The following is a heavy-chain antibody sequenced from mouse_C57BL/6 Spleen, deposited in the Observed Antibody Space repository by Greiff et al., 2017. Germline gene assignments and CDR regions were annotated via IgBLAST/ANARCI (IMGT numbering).Heavy chain of an antibody. CDR1: GFTFTDYY. CDR3: ARRDGAWFAY. Sequence: DVMLVESGGGLVQPGGSLSLSCAASGFTFTDYYMSWVRQPPGKALEWLGFIRNKANGYTTEYSASVKGPFTISRDNSQIILYLQMNALSAEDSATYSCARRDGAWFAYWGQGTLVTVSA. J-gene: IGHJ3*01. CDR2: IRNKANGYTT. V-gene: IGHV7-3*01.